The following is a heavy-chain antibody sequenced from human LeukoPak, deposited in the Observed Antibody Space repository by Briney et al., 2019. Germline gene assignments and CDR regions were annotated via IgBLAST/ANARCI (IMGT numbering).Heavy chain of an antibody. CDR2: IYPGDSDT. D-gene: IGHD3-22*01. V-gene: IGHV5-51*01. Sequence: GESLKISCKGSGYSFTSYWIGWVRQMPGKGLEWMGIIYPGDSDTRYSPSFQGQVTISADKSISTAYLQWSSLKASDTAMYYCARLPYYYDSSGYYYFDYWGQGTLVTVS. CDR3: ARLPYYYDSSGYYYFDY. CDR1: GYSFTSYW. J-gene: IGHJ4*02.